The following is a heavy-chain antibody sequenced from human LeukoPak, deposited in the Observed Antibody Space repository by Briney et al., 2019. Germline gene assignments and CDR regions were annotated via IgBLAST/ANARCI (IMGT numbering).Heavy chain of an antibody. CDR3: ARRGGDFHTGIVFDN. CDR1: GGSISCSLYH. J-gene: IGHJ4*02. CDR2: IYYTGTT. V-gene: IGHV4-39*07. Sequence: PSETLSLTCAVSGGSISCSLYHWGWIRQPPGKGLEWIGNIYYTGTTNYSPSLKSRLTLSIDTSRSQFSLKLTSVTAADTAVYYCARRGGDFHTGIVFDNWGQGSLVTVSS. D-gene: IGHD3-16*01.